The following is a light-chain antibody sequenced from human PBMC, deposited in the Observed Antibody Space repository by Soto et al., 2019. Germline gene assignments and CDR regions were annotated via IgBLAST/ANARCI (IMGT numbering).Light chain of an antibody. V-gene: IGKV1-5*01. CDR2: DAS. CDR1: QSISSW. J-gene: IGKJ1*01. Sequence: DIDITQCPSIMYASVGDRVTITCRASQSISSWLAWYQQKPGKAPKLLIYDASSLESGVPSRFSGSGSGTEFTLTISSLQPDDFATYYCQQYNSYWWTFGQGTKVDIK. CDR3: QQYNSYWWT.